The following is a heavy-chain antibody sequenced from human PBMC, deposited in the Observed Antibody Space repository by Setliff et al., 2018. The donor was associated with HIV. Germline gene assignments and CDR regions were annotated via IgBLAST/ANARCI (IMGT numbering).Heavy chain of an antibody. CDR3: ARNTYYYDSSGSGGYYFDY. Sequence: ASVKVSCKASGYTFTSYGISWVRQAPGQGLEWMGWISAYNGNTNYAQKLQGRVTMTTDTSTSTAYMELRGLRSDDTAVYYCARNTYYYDSSGSGGYYFDYWGQGTLVTVSS. J-gene: IGHJ4*02. V-gene: IGHV1-18*01. D-gene: IGHD3-22*01. CDR1: GYTFTSYG. CDR2: ISAYNGNT.